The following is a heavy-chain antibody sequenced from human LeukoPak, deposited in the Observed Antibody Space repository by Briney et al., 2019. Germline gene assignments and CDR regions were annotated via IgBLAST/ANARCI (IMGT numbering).Heavy chain of an antibody. Sequence: GRSLRLSCAASGFTFSSYGMHWVRQAPGKGLEWVAVISYDGSNKYYAETAKGRFTITRDNSKNTLYLQMNSLRAEDTAVYYCATGVAAGLFDNWGQGTLVTVSS. CDR1: GFTFSSYG. J-gene: IGHJ4*02. CDR3: ATGVAAGLFDN. V-gene: IGHV3-30*03. D-gene: IGHD6-25*01. CDR2: ISYDGSNK.